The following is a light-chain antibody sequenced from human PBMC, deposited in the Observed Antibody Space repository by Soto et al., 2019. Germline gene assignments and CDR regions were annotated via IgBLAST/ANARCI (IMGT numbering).Light chain of an antibody. J-gene: IGLJ1*01. V-gene: IGLV1-40*01. Sequence: QSVLTQPPSVSGAPGQRVTISCTGSSSNIGAGYDVHWYQQRPGTAPKLLIFGNTNRPSGVPDRFSGSKSGTSASLAITGLQADDEGDYYCQSYDSTLSARYVFGTGTKVTVL. CDR3: QSYDSTLSARYV. CDR1: SSNIGAGYD. CDR2: GNT.